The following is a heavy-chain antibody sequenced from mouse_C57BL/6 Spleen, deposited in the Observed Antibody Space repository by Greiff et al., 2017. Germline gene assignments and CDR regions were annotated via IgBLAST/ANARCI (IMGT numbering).Heavy chain of an antibody. V-gene: IGHV1-18*01. CDR1: GYTFTDYN. CDR2: INPNNGGT. CDR3: ARYTGGYFDV. Sequence: EVQLHQSGPELVKPGASVKIPCKASGYTFTDYNLDWVKQSHGKSLEWIGDINPNNGGTSYNQKFKGKATLTVDTSSSTAYMELRSLTSEDTAVYYCARYTGGYFDVWGTGTTVTVSS. J-gene: IGHJ1*03.